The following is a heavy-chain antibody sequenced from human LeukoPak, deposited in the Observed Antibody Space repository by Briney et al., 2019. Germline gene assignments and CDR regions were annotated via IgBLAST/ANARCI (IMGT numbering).Heavy chain of an antibody. D-gene: IGHD3-3*01. CDR3: AVKLRFRGWFDY. CDR1: GGSISSGDYY. Sequence: SETLFLTCTVSGGSISSGDYYWSWIRQPPGKGLEWIGYIYYSGSTYYNPSLKSRVTISVDTSKNQFSLKLSSVTAADTAVYYCAVKLRFRGWFDYWGQGTPVTVSS. J-gene: IGHJ4*02. CDR2: IYYSGST. V-gene: IGHV4-30-4*01.